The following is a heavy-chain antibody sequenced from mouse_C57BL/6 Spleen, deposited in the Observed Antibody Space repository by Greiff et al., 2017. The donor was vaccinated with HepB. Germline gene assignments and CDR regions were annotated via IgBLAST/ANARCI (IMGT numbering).Heavy chain of an antibody. V-gene: IGHV2-2*01. CDR3: ARIYGNPPYYAMDY. CDR1: GFSLTSYG. D-gene: IGHD2-1*01. CDR2: IWSGGST. J-gene: IGHJ4*01. Sequence: VQRVESGPGLVQPSQSLSITCTVSGFSLTSYGVHWFRQSPGKGLEWLGVIWSGGSTDYNAAFISRLSISKDNSKSQVFFKMNSLQADDTAIYYCARIYGNPPYYAMDYWGQGTSVTVSS.